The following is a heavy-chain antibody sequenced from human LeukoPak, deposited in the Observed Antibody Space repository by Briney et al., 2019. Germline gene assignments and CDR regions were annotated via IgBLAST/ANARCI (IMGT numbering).Heavy chain of an antibody. CDR1: GVSISSYY. Sequence: PSETLSLTGTVSGVSISSYYWSWIRQPAGKGLEWVGRIYTSGSTNYNPSLKSRVTMSVDTSKNQFSLKLSSVTAADTAVYYCARDQGHYCSSTSCYEVYWGQGTLVTVSS. V-gene: IGHV4-4*07. D-gene: IGHD2-2*01. J-gene: IGHJ4*02. CDR2: IYTSGST. CDR3: ARDQGHYCSSTSCYEVY.